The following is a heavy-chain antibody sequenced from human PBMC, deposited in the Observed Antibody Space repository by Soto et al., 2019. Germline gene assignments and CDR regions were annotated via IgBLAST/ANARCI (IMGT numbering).Heavy chain of an antibody. V-gene: IGHV4-34*01. J-gene: IGHJ5*02. CDR1: GGSFSGYY. CDR3: AREGSPYDFWSGYYTHNWFDP. Sequence: TLSLTCAVYGGSFSGYYWSWIRQPPGKGLEWIGEINHSGSTNYNPSLKSRVTISVDTSKNQFSLKLSSVTAADTAVYYCAREGSPYDFWSGYYTHNWFDPWGQGTLVTVSS. CDR2: INHSGST. D-gene: IGHD3-3*01.